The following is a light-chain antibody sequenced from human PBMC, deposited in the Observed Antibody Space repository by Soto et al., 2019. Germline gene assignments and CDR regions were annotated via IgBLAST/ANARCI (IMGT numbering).Light chain of an antibody. J-gene: IGKJ1*01. CDR3: QQYNNWPTIT. Sequence: EIVMTRSPATLSVSPGERATLSCRASQSISDTLAWYQQKPGQAPRLLIYSASRGANGLPARFSGSGSGTELTLTISSLQSEDFAVYFCQQYNNWPTITFGQGTKVDIK. CDR1: QSISDT. V-gene: IGKV3-15*01. CDR2: SAS.